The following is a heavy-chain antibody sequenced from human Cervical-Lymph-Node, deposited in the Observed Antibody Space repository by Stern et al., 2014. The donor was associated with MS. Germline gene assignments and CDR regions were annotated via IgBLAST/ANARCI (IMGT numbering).Heavy chain of an antibody. Sequence: QVQLQESGPGLVKPSQTLSLTCTVSGGSISSGDYYWSWIRQPPGKGLEWIGYIYYSGSTYYNPYLKSRVTISVETTTHQFSPQLSSVTAADTAVYYCARGGEYYDSSGYSLLDYWGQGTLVTVSS. J-gene: IGHJ4*02. CDR3: ARGGEYYDSSGYSLLDY. CDR1: GGSISSGDYY. V-gene: IGHV4-30-4*01. CDR2: IYYSGST. D-gene: IGHD3-22*01.